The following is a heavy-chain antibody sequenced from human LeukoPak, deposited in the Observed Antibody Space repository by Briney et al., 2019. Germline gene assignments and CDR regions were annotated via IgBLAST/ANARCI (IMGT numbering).Heavy chain of an antibody. J-gene: IGHJ3*02. CDR3: ARDSGSLANAFDI. CDR1: GFTFSSYA. V-gene: IGHV3-30-3*01. D-gene: IGHD1-26*01. Sequence: GGSLRLSCAASGFTFSSYAMHWVSQAPGKGLEWVAVISYDGSNKYYADSVKGRFTISRDDSKNTLYLQMNSLRAEDTAVYYCARDSGSLANAFDIWGQGTMATVSS. CDR2: ISYDGSNK.